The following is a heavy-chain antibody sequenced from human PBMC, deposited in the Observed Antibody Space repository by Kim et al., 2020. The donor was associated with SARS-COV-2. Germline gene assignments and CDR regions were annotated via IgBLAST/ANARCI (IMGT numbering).Heavy chain of an antibody. V-gene: IGHV3-30*18. D-gene: IGHD6-19*01. CDR2: ISYDGSNK. CDR3: AKELPPGYSSGWSYYYYGMDV. CDR1: GFTFSSYG. J-gene: IGHJ6*02. Sequence: GGSLRLSCAASGFTFSSYGMHWVRQAPGKGLEWVAVISYDGSNKYYADSVKGRFTISRDNSKNTLYLQMNSRRAEDTAVYYCAKELPPGYSSGWSYYYYGMDVWGQGTTVTVSS.